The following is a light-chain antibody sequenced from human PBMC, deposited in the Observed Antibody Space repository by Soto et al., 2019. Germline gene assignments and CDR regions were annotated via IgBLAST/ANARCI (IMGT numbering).Light chain of an antibody. CDR3: QQYGVSRT. CDR1: QTISNTF. V-gene: IGKV3-20*01. J-gene: IGKJ4*01. CDR2: GAS. Sequence: IAWTETPDILSLAPAEKATLSCRASQTISNTFLAWYQQRPGQATRLLIYGASGKAAGIPDRFSGSGSGKDFTLSISRLAPDDFTLYYCQQYGVSRTFGGGTKVDIK.